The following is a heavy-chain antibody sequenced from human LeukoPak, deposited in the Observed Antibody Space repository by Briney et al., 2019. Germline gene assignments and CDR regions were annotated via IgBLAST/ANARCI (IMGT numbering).Heavy chain of an antibody. D-gene: IGHD6-19*01. CDR1: GVSISRFY. CDR2: IYNGVPT. Sequence: SETLSLICTTSGVSISRFYWRWVRQPPGKGLEWIGNIYNGVPTFFNPSLKSRVTISVDTSRRQFSLELASVTAADTAVYYCVQTTGWPGFDYWGQGILVTVSS. J-gene: IGHJ4*02. CDR3: VQTTGWPGFDY. V-gene: IGHV4-4*09.